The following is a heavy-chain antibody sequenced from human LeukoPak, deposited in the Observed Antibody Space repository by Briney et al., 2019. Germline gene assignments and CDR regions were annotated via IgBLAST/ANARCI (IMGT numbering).Heavy chain of an antibody. CDR2: ISYDGSNK. CDR3: AKIENTYYDFWSGYLNYYYYGMDV. V-gene: IGHV3-30*18. CDR1: GFTFSSYG. Sequence: GGSLRLSCAASGFTFSSYGMHWVRQAPGKGLEWVAVISYDGSNKYYADSVKGRFTISRDDSKNTLYLQMNSLRAEDTAVYYCAKIENTYYDFWSGYLNYYYYGMDVWGQGTTVTVSS. J-gene: IGHJ6*02. D-gene: IGHD3-3*01.